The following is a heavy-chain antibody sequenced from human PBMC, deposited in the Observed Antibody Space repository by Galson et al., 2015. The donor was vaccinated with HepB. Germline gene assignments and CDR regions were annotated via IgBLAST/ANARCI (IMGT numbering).Heavy chain of an antibody. Sequence: SVKVSCKASGYTFTSYEINWVRQATGQGLEWLGWMHPNSGNTDYAQKFQGRVTMTRNTSISTAYMELSSLRSEDTAVYYCAGGSTNYEGRAGLDYYYLIDVWGKGTTVTVSS. CDR2: MHPNSGNT. D-gene: IGHD4/OR15-4a*01. J-gene: IGHJ6*03. V-gene: IGHV1-8*01. CDR1: GYTFTSYE. CDR3: AGGSTNYEGRAGLDYYYLIDV.